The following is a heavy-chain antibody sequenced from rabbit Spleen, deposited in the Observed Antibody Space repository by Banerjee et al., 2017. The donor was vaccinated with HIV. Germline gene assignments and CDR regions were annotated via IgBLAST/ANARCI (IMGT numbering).Heavy chain of an antibody. CDR3: ARNDGGSYRDGLRL. Sequence: QEQLEESGGGLVKPEGSLTLTCKASGFDLSSYYYMCWVRQAPGKGPEWIGCINTGSGSIYYASWAKVRFTISKTSSTTVTLQLNSLTAADTATYFCARNDGGSYRDGLRLWGPGTLVTVS. V-gene: IGHV1S45*01. CDR2: INTGSGSI. D-gene: IGHD8-1*01. J-gene: IGHJ4*01. CDR1: GFDLSSYYY.